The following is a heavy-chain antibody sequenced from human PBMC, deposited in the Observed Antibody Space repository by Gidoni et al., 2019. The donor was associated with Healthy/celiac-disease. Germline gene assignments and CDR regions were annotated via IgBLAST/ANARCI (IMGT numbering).Heavy chain of an antibody. CDR3: ARRYYDYVWGSYRPQPPDAFDI. CDR1: GGSIRSSSYY. J-gene: IGHJ3*02. Sequence: QLQLQESGPGLVMPSETPSLTCTVSGGSIRSSSYYWVWIRQPPGKGREWIGSIYYSGSTYYNPSLKSRVTISVDTSKNQFSLKLSSVTAADTAVYYCARRYYDYVWGSYRPQPPDAFDIWGQGTMVTVSS. CDR2: IYYSGST. D-gene: IGHD3-16*02. V-gene: IGHV4-39*01.